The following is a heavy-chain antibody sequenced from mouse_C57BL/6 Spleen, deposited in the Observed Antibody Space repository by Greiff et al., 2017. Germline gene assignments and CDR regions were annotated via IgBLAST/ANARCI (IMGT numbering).Heavy chain of an antibody. V-gene: IGHV1-52*01. CDR1: GYTFTSYW. CDR3: ARPLKDYDGAMDY. D-gene: IGHD2-4*01. J-gene: IGHJ4*01. CDR2: IDPSDSET. Sequence: QVQLQQPGAELVRPGSSVKLSCKASGYTFTSYWMHWVKQRPIQGLEWIGNIDPSDSETHYNQKFKDKATLTVDKSSSTAYRQLSSLTSEDSAVYYCARPLKDYDGAMDYWGQGTSVTVSA.